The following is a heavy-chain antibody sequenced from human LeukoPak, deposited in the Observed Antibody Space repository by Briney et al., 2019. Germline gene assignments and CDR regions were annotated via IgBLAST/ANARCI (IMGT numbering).Heavy chain of an antibody. J-gene: IGHJ4*02. CDR3: ARESGDYDFDY. CDR1: GFAFSSYS. V-gene: IGHV3-21*01. CDR2: ISSSSSYI. D-gene: IGHD4-17*01. Sequence: GGSLRLSCAASGFAFSSYSMNWVRQAPGKGLEWVSSISSSSSYIYYADSVKGRFTISRDNAKNSLYLQMNSLRAEDTAVYYCARESGDYDFDYWGQGTLVTVSS.